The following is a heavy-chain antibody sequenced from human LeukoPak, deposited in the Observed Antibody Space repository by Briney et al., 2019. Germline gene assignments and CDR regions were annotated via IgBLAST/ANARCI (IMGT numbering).Heavy chain of an antibody. J-gene: IGHJ3*02. CDR1: GFTFSSYG. Sequence: PGGSLRLSCAASGFTFSSYGMHWVRQAPGKGLEWVAVIWYDGSNKYYADSVKGRFTISRDNSKNTLYLQMNSLRAEDTAVYYCARDSSAYDAFDIWGQGTMVTVSS. CDR3: ARDSSAYDAFDI. CDR2: IWYDGSNK. V-gene: IGHV3-33*01. D-gene: IGHD3-22*01.